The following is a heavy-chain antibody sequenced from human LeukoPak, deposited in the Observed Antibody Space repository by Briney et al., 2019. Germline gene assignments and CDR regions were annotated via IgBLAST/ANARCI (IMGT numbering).Heavy chain of an antibody. CDR3: AKEKDTIYFDL. CDR2: FSRNGVTT. V-gene: IGHV3-43*01. J-gene: IGHJ3*01. CDR1: GFKFRAFT. D-gene: IGHD3-3*02. Sequence: EGSLRLSCVASGFKFRAFTLHWLRQTPGKGLEWVSLFSRNGVTTYYADSVRGRFTISRDNSENSVYLQMDSLTIEDTAVYYCAKEKDTIYFDLWGQGTMVSVSA.